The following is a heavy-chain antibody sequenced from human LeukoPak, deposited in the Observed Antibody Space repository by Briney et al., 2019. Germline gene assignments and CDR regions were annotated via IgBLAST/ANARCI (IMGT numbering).Heavy chain of an antibody. CDR1: GFTFSSYA. CDR2: ISSNGGST. CDR3: ARDRVAAAGTAYFNNWFDP. Sequence: GGSLRLSCAASGFTFSSYAMHWVRQAPGKGLEYVSAISSNGGSTYYANSVKGRFTISRDNSKNTLYLQMGSLRAEDMAVYYCARDRVAAAGTAYFNNWFDPWSQGTLVTVSS. J-gene: IGHJ5*02. V-gene: IGHV3-64*01. D-gene: IGHD6-13*01.